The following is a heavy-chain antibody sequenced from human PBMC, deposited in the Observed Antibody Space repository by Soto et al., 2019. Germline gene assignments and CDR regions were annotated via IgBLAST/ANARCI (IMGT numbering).Heavy chain of an antibody. V-gene: IGHV3-30*18. CDR2: ISYDGSNK. J-gene: IGHJ6*02. D-gene: IGHD6-6*01. CDR1: GFTFSSYG. CDR3: AKGLSIAARLYYYYGMDV. Sequence: GGSLRLSCAASGFTFSSYGMHWVRQAPGKGLEWVAVISYDGSNKYYADSVKGRFTISRDNSKNTLYLQMNSLRAEDTAVYYCAKGLSIAARLYYYYGMDVWGQGTTVTVSS.